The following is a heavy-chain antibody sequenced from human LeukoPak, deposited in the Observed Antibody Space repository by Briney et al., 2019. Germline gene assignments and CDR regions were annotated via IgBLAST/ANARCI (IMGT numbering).Heavy chain of an antibody. J-gene: IGHJ5*02. CDR3: ARSGCGVYYDTFGLNWFDP. D-gene: IGHD3-22*01. CDR2: IYYSGTT. V-gene: IGHV4-34*01. CDR1: GGSFSGYY. Sequence: SETLSLTCAVYGGSFSGYYWSWIRQPPGKGLEVIGSIYYSGTTYYNPSLKSRVTISADTSKNQFSLHLTSVTAADTAVYYCARSGCGVYYDTFGLNWFDPWGQGIQVTVSS.